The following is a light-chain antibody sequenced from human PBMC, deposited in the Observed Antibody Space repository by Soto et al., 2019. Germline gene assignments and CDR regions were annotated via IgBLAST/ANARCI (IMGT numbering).Light chain of an antibody. Sequence: QLVLTQPPSVSGAPGQRVTISCTGSSSNIGAGYDVHWYQQLPGTAPKLLIYGNSNRPSGVPDRFSGSKSGTSASLAITGLQAEDEADDSCQSYASSRRGSVVFGEGTKLTFL. CDR1: SSNIGAGYD. CDR2: GNS. CDR3: QSYASSRRGSVV. V-gene: IGLV1-40*01. J-gene: IGLJ2*01.